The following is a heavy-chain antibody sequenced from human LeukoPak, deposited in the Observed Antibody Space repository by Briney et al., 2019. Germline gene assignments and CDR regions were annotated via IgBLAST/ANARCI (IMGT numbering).Heavy chain of an antibody. CDR2: INHSGST. CDR3: ARGLRGYSYGYPRFDY. Sequence: PSETLSLTCAVYGGSFSGYHWSWIRQPPGKGLEWIGEINHSGSTNYNPSLKSRVTISVDTSKNQFSLKLSSVTAADTAVYYCARGLRGYSYGYPRFDYWGQGTLVTVSS. V-gene: IGHV4-34*01. D-gene: IGHD5-18*01. J-gene: IGHJ4*02. CDR1: GGSFSGYH.